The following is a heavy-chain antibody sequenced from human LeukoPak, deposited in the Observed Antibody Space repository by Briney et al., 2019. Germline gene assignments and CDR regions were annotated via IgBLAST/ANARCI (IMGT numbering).Heavy chain of an antibody. J-gene: IGHJ4*02. CDR2: TYYRSKWYN. Sequence: SQLRSLTCDLSRDSVASNVAVWDWIRQSPSRGLEWLGRTYYRSKWYNDYAVSVKSRITINPDTSKNQFSLQLNSVTPEDTAVYYCAREGQWLPFDYWGQGALVTVSS. V-gene: IGHV6-1*01. CDR3: AREGQWLPFDY. D-gene: IGHD6-19*01. CDR1: RDSVASNVAV.